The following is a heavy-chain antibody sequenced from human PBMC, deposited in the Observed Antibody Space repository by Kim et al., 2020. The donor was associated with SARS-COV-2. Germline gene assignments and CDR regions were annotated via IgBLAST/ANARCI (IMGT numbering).Heavy chain of an antibody. Sequence: ASVKVSFKASGYTFTSNHMHWVRQAPGQGLEWMAMITPSGDITHYAQSFQGRLTLTTDTSTSTVYMELSSLRSEDTAVYFCVRDLSGAWTFDYWGQGTLVTVSS. D-gene: IGHD2-21*02. CDR2: ITPSGDIT. J-gene: IGHJ4*02. CDR3: VRDLSGAWTFDY. V-gene: IGHV1-46*01. CDR1: GYTFTSNH.